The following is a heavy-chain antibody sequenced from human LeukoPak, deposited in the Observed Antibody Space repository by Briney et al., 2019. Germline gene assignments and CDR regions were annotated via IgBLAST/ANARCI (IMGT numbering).Heavy chain of an antibody. J-gene: IGHJ6*03. D-gene: IGHD3-3*01. V-gene: IGHV4-39*01. Sequence: SETLSLTCTVFGGSISSSSYYWGWIRQPPGKGLEWIGSIYYSGSTYYNPSLKSRVTISVDRSKNQFSLKLSSVTAADTAVYYCARLVGTIFGVVTHQYYYYYMDVWGKGTTVTVSS. CDR1: GGSISSSSYY. CDR2: IYYSGST. CDR3: ARLVGTIFGVVTHQYYYYYMDV.